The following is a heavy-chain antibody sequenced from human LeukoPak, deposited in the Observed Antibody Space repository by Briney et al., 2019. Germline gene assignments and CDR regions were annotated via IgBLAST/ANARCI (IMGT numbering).Heavy chain of an antibody. V-gene: IGHV4-30-2*01. CDR2: IYHSGST. CDR3: ARLLKLRGYTYADYDAFDM. D-gene: IGHD5-18*01. J-gene: IGHJ3*02. Sequence: SETLSLTCTVSGGSISSGGYYWSWIRQPPGKGLEWIGYIYHSGSTYYNPSLKSRVTISVDRSKNQFSLKLSSVTAADTAVYYCARLLKLRGYTYADYDAFDMWGQGTMVTVSS. CDR1: GGSISSGGYY.